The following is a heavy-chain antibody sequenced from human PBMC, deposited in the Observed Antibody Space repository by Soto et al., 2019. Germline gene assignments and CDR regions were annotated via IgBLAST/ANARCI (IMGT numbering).Heavy chain of an antibody. CDR3: AKNRGLQYYFDY. CDR2: ISYSSGNI. CDR1: GFTFSSYS. Sequence: GGSLRLSCKASGFTFSSYSMNWVRQAPGKGLEWVSYISYSSGNIYYADSVKGRFTISRDSSKNMMYLQMNSLRADDTAVYYCAKNRGLQYYFDYWGQGTLVTVSS. J-gene: IGHJ4*02. V-gene: IGHV3-48*01.